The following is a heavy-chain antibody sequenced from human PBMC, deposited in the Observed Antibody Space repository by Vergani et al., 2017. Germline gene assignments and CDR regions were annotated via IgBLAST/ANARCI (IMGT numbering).Heavy chain of an antibody. Sequence: EVQLLESGGGLVQPGGSLRLTCAASEFTFSNYAMNWVRQAPGKGLECVSGISGSGVSAYYTDSVKGRFTISRDNSKNMLFLQMNNLRTEDTAIYYCAXQYFVSGNYLFDYWGQGTLVTVSS. CDR3: AXQYFVSGNYLFDY. V-gene: IGHV3-23*01. D-gene: IGHD3-10*01. CDR2: ISGSGVSA. CDR1: EFTFSNYA. J-gene: IGHJ4*02.